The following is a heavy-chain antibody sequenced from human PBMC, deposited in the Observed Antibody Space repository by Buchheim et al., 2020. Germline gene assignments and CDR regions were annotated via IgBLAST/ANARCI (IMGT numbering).Heavy chain of an antibody. Sequence: QVQLVQSGAEVKKPGASVKVSCKASGYTFTSYYMHWVRQAPGQGLEWMGIINPSGGSTSYAPQFQGRVTMTRDTSTSTVYMELSSLRSEDTVVYYCARGQPYYDSSGYRFDYWGQGTL. CDR2: INPSGGST. J-gene: IGHJ4*02. CDR1: GYTFTSYY. D-gene: IGHD3-22*01. CDR3: ARGQPYYDSSGYRFDY. V-gene: IGHV1-46*01.